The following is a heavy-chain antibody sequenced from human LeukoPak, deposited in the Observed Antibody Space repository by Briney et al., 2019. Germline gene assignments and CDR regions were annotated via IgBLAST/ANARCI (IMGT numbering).Heavy chain of an antibody. CDR1: GDSVSSNIAA. D-gene: IGHD2-15*01. Sequence: SQTLSLTCAISGDSVSSNIAAWNWIRQSPSRGLEWLGRTYYRSKWYNDYAVSVRSRITIDPDTSKNQFSLQLNSVTPEDTAVYYCAKDCGTGPFACSHWGQGTLVTVPS. V-gene: IGHV6-1*01. J-gene: IGHJ4*02. CDR2: TYYRSKWYN. CDR3: AKDCGTGPFACSH.